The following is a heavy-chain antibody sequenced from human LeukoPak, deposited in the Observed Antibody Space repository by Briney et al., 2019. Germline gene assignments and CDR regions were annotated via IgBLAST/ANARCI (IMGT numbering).Heavy chain of an antibody. D-gene: IGHD1-26*01. J-gene: IGHJ3*01. CDR1: VDSVSSDSTA. CDR3: AREGGDAFDV. CDR2: TYFRSKWYN. V-gene: IGHV6-1*01. Sequence: SQTLSLTCALSVDSVSSDSTAWNWIRQSPSRGLEWLGRTYFRSKWYNDYAVSVKSRITINPDTSKNQLSLQLNSVTPEDTAVYYCAREGGDAFDVWGQGTMVTVSS.